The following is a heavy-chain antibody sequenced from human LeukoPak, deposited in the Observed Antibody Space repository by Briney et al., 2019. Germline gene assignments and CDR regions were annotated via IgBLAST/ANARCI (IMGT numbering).Heavy chain of an antibody. V-gene: IGHV3-30-3*01. CDR1: GFTFSSYA. Sequence: GRSLRLSCAASGFTFSSYAMHWVRQAPGKGLEWVAVISYDGSNKYYADSVKGRFTISRDNSKNTLYLQMNSLRAEDTAVYYCARQIITIFGVVIPAFDYWGQGTLVTVSS. CDR3: ARQIITIFGVVIPAFDY. J-gene: IGHJ4*02. CDR2: ISYDGSNK. D-gene: IGHD3-3*01.